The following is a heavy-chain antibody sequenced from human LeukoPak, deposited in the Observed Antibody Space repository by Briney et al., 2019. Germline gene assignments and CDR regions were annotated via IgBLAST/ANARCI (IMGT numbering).Heavy chain of an antibody. CDR1: GFTFDDYA. Sequence: GGSLRHSCAASGFTFDDYAMHWVRQAPGKGLEWVSGISWNSGSIGYADSVKGRFTISRDNAKNSLYLQMNSLRAEDTALYYCARSSYDISDYFDYWGQGTLVTVSS. CDR3: ARSSYDISDYFDY. D-gene: IGHD3-9*01. J-gene: IGHJ4*02. V-gene: IGHV3-9*01. CDR2: ISWNSGSI.